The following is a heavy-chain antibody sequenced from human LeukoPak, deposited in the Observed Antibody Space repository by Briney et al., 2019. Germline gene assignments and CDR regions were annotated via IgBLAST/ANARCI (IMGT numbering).Heavy chain of an antibody. J-gene: IGHJ4*02. V-gene: IGHV6-1*01. CDR2: TYYRSKWYN. D-gene: IGHD1-26*01. CDR3: ARDSRSYRVPGHYFDY. Sequence: SQTLSLTCAISGDSVSSNSAAWNWIRQSPSRGLEWLGRTYYRSKWYNDYAVSVKSRITINPDTSKNQFSLQLNSVTPEDTAVYYCARDSRSYRVPGHYFDYWGQGTLVTVSS. CDR1: GDSVSSNSAA.